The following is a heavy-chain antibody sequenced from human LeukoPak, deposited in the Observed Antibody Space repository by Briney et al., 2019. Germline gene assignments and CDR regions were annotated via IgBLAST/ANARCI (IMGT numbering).Heavy chain of an antibody. Sequence: GGSLRLSCEVSGFSFSGYSMSWVRQAPGKGLEWVSSISSSGYIYYADSVKGRFTISRDNAKNSLYPQMNSLRAEDTAVYYCARDVGITAVGLYYFDYWGQGTLVTVSS. D-gene: IGHD6-13*01. CDR1: GFSFSGYS. J-gene: IGHJ4*02. V-gene: IGHV3-21*01. CDR3: ARDVGITAVGLYYFDY. CDR2: ISSSGYI.